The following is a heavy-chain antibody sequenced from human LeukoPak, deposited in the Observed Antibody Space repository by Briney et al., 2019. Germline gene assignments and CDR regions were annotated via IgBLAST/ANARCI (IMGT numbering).Heavy chain of an antibody. J-gene: IGHJ5*02. Sequence: SQTLSLTCVISGDSVSTDSGAWNWIRQSPSRGLEWLGRTYYRSKTYYDYAVSVKSRITLNPDTSKNQVSLHLNSVPPEDTAVYYCTREGLNFFDPWGQGTLVTVSS. CDR2: TYYRSKTYY. V-gene: IGHV6-1*01. D-gene: IGHD4/OR15-4a*01. CDR1: GDSVSTDSGA. CDR3: TREGLNFFDP.